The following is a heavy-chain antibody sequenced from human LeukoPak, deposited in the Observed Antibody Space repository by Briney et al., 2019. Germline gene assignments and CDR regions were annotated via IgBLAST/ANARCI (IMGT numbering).Heavy chain of an antibody. D-gene: IGHD1-26*01. J-gene: IGHJ4*02. V-gene: IGHV3-30*02. CDR2: IRYDGSNK. CDR1: GFTFSSYG. Sequence: GGSLRLSCAASGFTFSSYGMHWVRQAPGKGLEWVAFIRYDGSNKYYADSVKGRFTISRDNSKNTLYLQMNSLRAEDTAVYYCARGIRFSGSYGYFDYWGQGTLVTVSS. CDR3: ARGIRFSGSYGYFDY.